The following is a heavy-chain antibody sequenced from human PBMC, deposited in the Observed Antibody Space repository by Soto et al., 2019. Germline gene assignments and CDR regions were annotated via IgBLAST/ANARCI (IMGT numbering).Heavy chain of an antibody. CDR2: INDSGNI. CDR3: ARGLILWFGEVSRRGGYYYYMDV. CDR1: GGSFSGYQ. J-gene: IGHJ6*03. Sequence: QGQLQQWGAGLLRPSETLSLTCAVYGGSFSGYQWTWIRQTPGKGLEWIGEINDSGNINYNPSLKSRVTIFLDTPKKQISLKLSSVTAADTAVYYCARGLILWFGEVSRRGGYYYYMDVWGEGTTVIVSS. V-gene: IGHV4-34*01. D-gene: IGHD3-10*01.